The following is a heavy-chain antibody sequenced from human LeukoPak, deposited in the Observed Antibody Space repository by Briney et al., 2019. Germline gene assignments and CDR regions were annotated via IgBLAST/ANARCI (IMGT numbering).Heavy chain of an antibody. V-gene: IGHV3-48*02. CDR3: ARGSNIVGTTTYFDF. D-gene: IGHD1-26*01. CDR1: GFTFSSYS. CDR2: ISSSSSTI. J-gene: IGHJ4*02. Sequence: GGSLRLSCAPSGFTFSSYSMNWVRQAPGKGLEWVSYISSSSSTIYYADSVKGRFSVSRDNAKNSLYLQMNSLRDEDTAVFYCARGSNIVGTTTYFDFWGQGTLVTVSS.